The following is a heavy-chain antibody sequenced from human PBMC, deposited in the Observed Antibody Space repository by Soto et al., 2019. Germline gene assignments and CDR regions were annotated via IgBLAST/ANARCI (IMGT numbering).Heavy chain of an antibody. Sequence: GGSLRLSCAASGFTFSSYAMDWVRQAPGKXLEWVAVISYDGSNKYYADSVKGRFTISRDNSKNTLYLQMNSLRAEDTAVYYCARDRSPLWFGEHTGFDYWGQGTLVTVSS. J-gene: IGHJ4*02. CDR3: ARDRSPLWFGEHTGFDY. V-gene: IGHV3-30-3*01. CDR2: ISYDGSNK. D-gene: IGHD3-10*01. CDR1: GFTFSSYA.